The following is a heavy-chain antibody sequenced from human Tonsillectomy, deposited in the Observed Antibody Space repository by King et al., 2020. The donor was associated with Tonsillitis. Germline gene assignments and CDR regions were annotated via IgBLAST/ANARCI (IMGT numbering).Heavy chain of an antibody. V-gene: IGHV1-18*01. CDR3: ARDGRSSSWYEGYWDY. Sequence: VQLVESGAEVKKPGTSVKVSGKASGYTFTSYGISWVRQAPGQGLEWMGWISAYNGNTNYAQKIQGRVTMTTDTSTSTAYMGLRSLRSDDTAVYYCARDGRSSSWYEGYWDYWGQGTLVTVSS. CDR2: ISAYNGNT. CDR1: GYTFTSYG. J-gene: IGHJ4*02. D-gene: IGHD6-13*01.